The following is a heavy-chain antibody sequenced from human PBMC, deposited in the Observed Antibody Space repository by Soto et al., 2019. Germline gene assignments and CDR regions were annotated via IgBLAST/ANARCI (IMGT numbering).Heavy chain of an antibody. D-gene: IGHD3-10*01. CDR3: ARRPTGSGSSFLEY. CDR1: AGSITSDEFY. CDR2: IHHTGST. Sequence: PSETLSLTCTVSAGSITSDEFYWTWIRYRPGKGLEWIGFIHHTGSTFYNPSLESRASISIDTSESQFSLNLASVTVADTAVYYCARRPTGSGSSFLEYWGPGTLVTVSS. J-gene: IGHJ4*02. V-gene: IGHV4-31*03.